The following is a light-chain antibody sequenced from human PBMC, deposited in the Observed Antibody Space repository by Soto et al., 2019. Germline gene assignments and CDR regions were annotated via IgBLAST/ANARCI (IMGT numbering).Light chain of an antibody. J-gene: IGKJ4*01. Sequence: EIVMTQSPATLSVSPGERATLSCRASQSVSSNLAWYRQKPGQAPRLLIYRAFTRATGIPARFSGSGFGTDFTLTISSLQSEDFAVYYCQQYNNWPLTFGGGTKVEIK. CDR1: QSVSSN. CDR3: QQYNNWPLT. CDR2: RAF. V-gene: IGKV3-15*01.